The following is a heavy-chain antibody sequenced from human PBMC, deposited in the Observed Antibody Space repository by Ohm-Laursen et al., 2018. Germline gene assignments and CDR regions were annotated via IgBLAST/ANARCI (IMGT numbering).Heavy chain of an antibody. CDR3: STDHFA. CDR1: GFTVSDAW. CDR2: IKSKAAGETR. J-gene: IGHJ5*02. Sequence: SLRLSCAAFGFTVSDAWMSWVRQAPGKGLEYVGRIKSKAAGETREYAEPVKGRSTILRDDSKNTLSLQMNSLKTEDTGVYYCSTDHFAWGQGTLVTVSS. D-gene: IGHD3-3*02. V-gene: IGHV3-15*01.